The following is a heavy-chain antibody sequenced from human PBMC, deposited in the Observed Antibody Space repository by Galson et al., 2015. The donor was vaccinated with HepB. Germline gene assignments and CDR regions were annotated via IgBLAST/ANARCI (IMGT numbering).Heavy chain of an antibody. Sequence: SLRLSCAASGFTFSSYAMHWVRQAPGKGLEWVAVISYDGSNKYYADSVKGRFTISRDNSKNTLYLQMNSLRAEDTAVYYCARVGIVGATYFDYWGQGTLVTVSS. V-gene: IGHV3-30-3*01. CDR3: ARVGIVGATYFDY. CDR2: ISYDGSNK. J-gene: IGHJ4*02. CDR1: GFTFSSYA. D-gene: IGHD1-26*01.